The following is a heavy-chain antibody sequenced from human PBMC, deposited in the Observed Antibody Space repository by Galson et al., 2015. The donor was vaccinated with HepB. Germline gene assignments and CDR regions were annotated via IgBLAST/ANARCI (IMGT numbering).Heavy chain of an antibody. CDR3: ARVHPEYTSGWYRRAPYYFDS. CDR2: ISGNGDST. J-gene: IGHJ4*02. D-gene: IGHD6-19*01. CDR1: GFAFDTHA. V-gene: IGHV3-23*01. Sequence: SLRLSCAASGFAFDTHAMSWVRQAPGRGLEWISGISGNGDSTFYADSVKGRFTVSRDNSKNTLFLQKTGLTANDTAIYYCARVHPEYTSGWYRRAPYYFDSWGQGTLVAVSS.